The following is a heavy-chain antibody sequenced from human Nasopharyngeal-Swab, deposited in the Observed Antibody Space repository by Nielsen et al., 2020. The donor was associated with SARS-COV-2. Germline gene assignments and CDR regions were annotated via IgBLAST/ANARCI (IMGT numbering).Heavy chain of an antibody. CDR3: ARDQGYMDV. V-gene: IGHV3-33*01. CDR1: GFTFSSYG. J-gene: IGHJ6*03. CDR2: IWYDGSNK. Sequence: GGSLRLPCAASGFTFSSYGMHWVRQAPGKGLEWVAVIWYDGSNKYYADSVKGRFTTSRDNSKNTLYLQMNSLRAEDTAVYYCARDQGYMDVWGKGTTVTVSS.